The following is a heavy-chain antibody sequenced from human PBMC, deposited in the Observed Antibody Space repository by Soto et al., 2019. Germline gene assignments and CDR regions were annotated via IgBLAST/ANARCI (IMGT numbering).Heavy chain of an antibody. D-gene: IGHD2-15*01. Sequence: VQLVESGGGLVKPGGSLRLSCAASGFAFGSNSMNWVRQAPGKGLEWVSSISRSSSHIYYADSVRGRFTISRDNAKNAMYLQMNSLRGEDTAVYYCARDRCSGGACYSFDYWGQGTLVTVSS. CDR1: GFAFGSNS. CDR3: ARDRCSGGACYSFDY. V-gene: IGHV3-21*01. J-gene: IGHJ4*02. CDR2: ISRSSSHI.